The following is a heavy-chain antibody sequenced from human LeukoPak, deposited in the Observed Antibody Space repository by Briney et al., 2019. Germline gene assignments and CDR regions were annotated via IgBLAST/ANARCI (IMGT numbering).Heavy chain of an antibody. V-gene: IGHV3-7*01. CDR2: IKQDGSEK. CDR1: GFTFSSYW. Sequence: PGGSLRLSCAASGFTFSSYWMSWVRQAPGKGLEWVANIKQDGSEKYYVDSVKGRFTISRDNAKNSLYLQMNSLRAEDTAVYYCARDSGYSSSWAFDYWGQGTLVTVSS. J-gene: IGHJ4*02. D-gene: IGHD6-13*01. CDR3: ARDSGYSSSWAFDY.